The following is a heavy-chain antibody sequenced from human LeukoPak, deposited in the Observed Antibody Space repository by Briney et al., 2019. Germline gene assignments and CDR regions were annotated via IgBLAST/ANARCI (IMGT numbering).Heavy chain of an antibody. D-gene: IGHD2-2*01. CDR2: ISSNGSII. CDR3: ARTYSSSWCIIDY. CDR1: GFTFSDYY. J-gene: IGHJ4*02. V-gene: IGHV3-11*04. Sequence: GGSLRLSCAASGFTFSDYYMSWIRQAPWKGLEWVSYISSNGSIIYYADSVKGRFTISRDNSKNTLYLQMNSLRAEDAAVYYCARTYSSSWCIIDYWGQGTLVTVSS.